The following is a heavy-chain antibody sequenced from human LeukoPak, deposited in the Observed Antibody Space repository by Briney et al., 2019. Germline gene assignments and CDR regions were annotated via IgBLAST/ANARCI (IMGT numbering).Heavy chain of an antibody. CDR1: GFNVNNAW. V-gene: IGHV3-15*07. Sequence: GGSLRLSCAPSGFNVNNAWMSWVRQAPGKGLEWVGRIRSKIDDGATDYAAPVKGRFTISRDDSKNTLYLQINSLKIEDTAMYYCYTSITDYWGQGTLVTVSS. J-gene: IGHJ4*02. CDR2: IRSKIDDGAT. CDR3: YTSITDY. D-gene: IGHD2-21*01.